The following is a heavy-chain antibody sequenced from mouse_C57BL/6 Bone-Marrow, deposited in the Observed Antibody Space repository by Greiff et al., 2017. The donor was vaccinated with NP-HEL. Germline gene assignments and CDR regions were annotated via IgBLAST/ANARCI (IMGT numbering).Heavy chain of an antibody. CDR3: TTLYGSSWGYFDV. J-gene: IGHJ1*03. CDR2: IDPENGDT. V-gene: IGHV14-4*01. CDR1: GFNIKDDY. Sequence: EVQLVESGAELVRPGASVKLSCTASGFNIKDDYMHWVKQRPEQGLEWIGWIDPENGDTEYASKFQGKATITADTSSNTAYLQLSSLTSEDTAVYYCTTLYGSSWGYFDVWGTGTTVTVSS. D-gene: IGHD1-1*01.